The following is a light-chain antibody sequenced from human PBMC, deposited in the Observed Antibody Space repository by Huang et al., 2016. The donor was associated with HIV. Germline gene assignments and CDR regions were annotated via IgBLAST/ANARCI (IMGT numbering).Light chain of an antibody. CDR1: QSVTPN. Sequence: DIVMTQSPATLSVSPGERATLSCRATQSVTPNLAWYQQKPGQAPRLLIYGASTRATGVPARFSGSGSGTEFTLTISSLQSEDFAVYYCQQYNNWPPYTFGQGTKLEIK. CDR2: GAS. J-gene: IGKJ2*01. V-gene: IGKV3-15*01. CDR3: QQYNNWPPYT.